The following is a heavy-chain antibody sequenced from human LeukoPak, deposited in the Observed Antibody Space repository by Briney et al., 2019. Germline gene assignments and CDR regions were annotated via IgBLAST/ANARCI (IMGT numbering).Heavy chain of an antibody. CDR3: VRTGWGSADY. Sequence: GGSLRLSCAASGFTFSDYWMNWVRQAPGKGLEWVASIDLGGSAEYYLDSVKGRFAISRDNAKNSLFLQMNSLSTEDTAVYYCVRTGWGSADYWGQGTLVTVSS. J-gene: IGHJ4*02. CDR1: GFTFSDYW. D-gene: IGHD6-19*01. V-gene: IGHV3-7*05. CDR2: IDLGGSAE.